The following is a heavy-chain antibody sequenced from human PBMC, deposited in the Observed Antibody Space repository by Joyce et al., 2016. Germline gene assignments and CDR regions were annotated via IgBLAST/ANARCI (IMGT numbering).Heavy chain of an antibody. Sequence: QEQLVQSGAEVKKLGASVRVSCKVLGYTFMDSYLYWVRQAPGQGLEWMGWINPNNGGTNYAQKFQGRVTMTRDTSISTVYMELSGLTFDDTAVYYCARADCRTTSGLPGVSWFDPWGQGALVTVSS. D-gene: IGHD2-2*01. J-gene: IGHJ5*02. CDR3: ARADCRTTSGLPGVSWFDP. V-gene: IGHV1-2*02. CDR2: INPNNGGT. CDR1: GYTFMDSY.